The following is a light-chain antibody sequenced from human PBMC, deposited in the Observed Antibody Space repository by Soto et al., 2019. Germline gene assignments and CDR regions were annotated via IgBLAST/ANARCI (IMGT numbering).Light chain of an antibody. CDR1: QSVGSSY. CDR3: RLYGNSPPWT. Sequence: EIVLTQSPDTLSLSPGERATLSCRASQSVGSSYFAWYQQKPGQAPRLLIYGVSIRATGIPDRFSGSGSGTEFTLTVSRLEPEDFAVYSCRLYGNSPPWTFGQGTKVEIK. J-gene: IGKJ1*01. V-gene: IGKV3-20*01. CDR2: GVS.